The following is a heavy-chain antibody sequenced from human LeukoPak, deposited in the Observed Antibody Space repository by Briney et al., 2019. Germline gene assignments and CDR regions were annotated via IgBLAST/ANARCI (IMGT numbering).Heavy chain of an antibody. CDR2: IIPIFGTA. CDR3: ARVLDCDFWSGSSD. CDR1: GGTFSSYA. Sequence: SVKVSCKASGGTFSSYAISWVRQAPGQGLEWMGGIIPIFGTANYAQKFQGRVTITADESTSTAYMELSSLRSEDTAVYHCARVLDCDFWSGSSDWGQGTLVTVSS. D-gene: IGHD3-3*01. J-gene: IGHJ4*02. V-gene: IGHV1-69*13.